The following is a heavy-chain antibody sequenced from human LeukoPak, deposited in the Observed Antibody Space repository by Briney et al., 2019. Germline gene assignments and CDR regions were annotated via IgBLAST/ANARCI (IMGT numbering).Heavy chain of an antibody. J-gene: IGHJ4*02. Sequence: SLTLSLTCTVSGGSISSGGYYWSCIRQHPGRGLEWIGYIYYSGSTYYNPSLKSRVTISVDTSKNQFSLKLSSVTAADTAVYYCARGTKGSGPFYWGQGTLVTVSS. CDR3: ARGTKGSGPFY. V-gene: IGHV4-31*03. D-gene: IGHD2-15*01. CDR1: GGSISSGGYY. CDR2: IYYSGST.